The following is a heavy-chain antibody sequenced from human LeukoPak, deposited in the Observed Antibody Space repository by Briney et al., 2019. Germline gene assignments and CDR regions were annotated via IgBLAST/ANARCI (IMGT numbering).Heavy chain of an antibody. CDR2: FYYSGIT. CDR3: ARYRSSISAGPNYSFDY. D-gene: IGHD2-8*01. Sequence: PSETLSLTCTVSGGSISSTNYYWGWIRQPPGKGLEWIGSFYYSGITYYNPSLKSRVTISVDTSKNQFSLKLSSVTAADTAVFYCARYRSSISAGPNYSFDYWGQGTLVTVSS. V-gene: IGHV4-39*01. J-gene: IGHJ4*02. CDR1: GGSISSTNYY.